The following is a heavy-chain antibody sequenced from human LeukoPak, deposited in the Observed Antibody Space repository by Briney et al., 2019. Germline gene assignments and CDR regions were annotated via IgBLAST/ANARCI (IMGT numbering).Heavy chain of an antibody. CDR2: IKSKTDGGTT. D-gene: IGHD5-18*01. Sequence: GGSLRLSCAAYGFTFSNAWMSWVRQAPGKGLKWVGRIKSKTDGGTTDYAAPVKGRFTISRDDSKNTLYLQMNSLKTEDTAVYYCTKDPNTAMVAYYFDYWGQGTLVTVSS. CDR1: GFTFSNAW. CDR3: TKDPNTAMVAYYFDY. J-gene: IGHJ4*02. V-gene: IGHV3-15*01.